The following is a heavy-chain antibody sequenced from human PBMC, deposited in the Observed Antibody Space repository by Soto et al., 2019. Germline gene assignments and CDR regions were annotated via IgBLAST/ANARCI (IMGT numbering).Heavy chain of an antibody. CDR2: INHSGST. Sequence: SETLSLTCAVYGGSFSGYYWSWIRQPPGKGLEWIGEINHSGSTNYSPSLKSRVTISVDTSKNQFSLKLSSVTAADTAVYYCATLPYSSSSGYYYYGMDVWGQGTTVTVSS. J-gene: IGHJ6*02. V-gene: IGHV4-34*01. CDR1: GGSFSGYY. D-gene: IGHD6-6*01. CDR3: ATLPYSSSSGYYYYGMDV.